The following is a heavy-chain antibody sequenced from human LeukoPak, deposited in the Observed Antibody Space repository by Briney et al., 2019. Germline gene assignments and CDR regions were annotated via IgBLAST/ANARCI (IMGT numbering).Heavy chain of an antibody. D-gene: IGHD1-26*01. Sequence: GGSLRLSCAASGFTFSSSAMTWVRQAPGKGLEWVSLISGSGGNTYYADSVKGRFTISRDDSKNTLYLQMNSLRAEDTAVYYCAKDLGRYRNNYFDYWGQGTLVTVSS. CDR3: AKDLGRYRNNYFDY. V-gene: IGHV3-23*01. J-gene: IGHJ4*02. CDR1: GFTFSSSA. CDR2: ISGSGGNT.